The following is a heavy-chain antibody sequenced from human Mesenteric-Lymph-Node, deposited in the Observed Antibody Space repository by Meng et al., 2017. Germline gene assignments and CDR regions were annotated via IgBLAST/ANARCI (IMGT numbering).Heavy chain of an antibody. CDR2: ISSNGGST. V-gene: IGHV3-64*01. J-gene: IGHJ6*02. CDR3: ARSLLWFGEAHYYYGMDV. Sequence: GGSLRLSCAASGFTFSSYAMHWVRQAPGKGLEYVSAISSNGGSTYYANSVKGRFTISRDNSKNTLYLQMGSLRAEDMAVYYCARSLLWFGEAHYYYGMDVWGQGTTVTVSS. CDR1: GFTFSSYA. D-gene: IGHD3-10*01.